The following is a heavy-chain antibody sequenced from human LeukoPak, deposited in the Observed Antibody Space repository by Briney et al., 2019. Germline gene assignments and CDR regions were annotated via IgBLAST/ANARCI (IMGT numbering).Heavy chain of an antibody. CDR3: ARQALAGSTLFDY. Sequence: SGILSLTCTVSVGSISSSSYYWGWIRQPPGKGLEWIGSIYYSGSIYSNPSLKSRVTISVDTSKNQFSLKLSSVTAADTAMYYCARQALAGSTLFDYWGQGTLVTVSS. J-gene: IGHJ4*02. CDR2: IYYSGSI. V-gene: IGHV4-39*01. CDR1: VGSISSSSYY. D-gene: IGHD5/OR15-5a*01.